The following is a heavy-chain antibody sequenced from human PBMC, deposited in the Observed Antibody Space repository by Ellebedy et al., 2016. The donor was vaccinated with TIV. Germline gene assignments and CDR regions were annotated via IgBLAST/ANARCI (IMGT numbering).Heavy chain of an antibody. J-gene: IGHJ4*02. V-gene: IGHV3-64D*06. CDR3: VKDRGDIIRDFDY. Sequence: GESLKISCSASGFTFSHYAMHWVRQAPGKGLEYVSAMNNNGGNTYYADSVKGRFTISRDNSKNTLYLQINSLRPEDTAMYYCVKDRGDIIRDFDYWGQGTLVTVSS. D-gene: IGHD2-21*02. CDR1: GFTFSHYA. CDR2: MNNNGGNT.